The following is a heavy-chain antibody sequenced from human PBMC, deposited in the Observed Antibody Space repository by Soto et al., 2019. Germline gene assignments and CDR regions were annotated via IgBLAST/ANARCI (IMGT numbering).Heavy chain of an antibody. J-gene: IGHJ3*02. CDR3: ARDGSYYYDSSGYYRAFDI. V-gene: IGHV1-69*06. CDR1: GGTFSSYA. Sequence: SVKVSCKASGGTFSSYAISWVRQAPGQGLEWMGGIIPIFGTANYAQKFQGRVTITADKSTSTAYMELSSLRSEDTAVYYCARDGSYYYDSSGYYRAFDIWGQGTMVTVSS. CDR2: IIPIFGTA. D-gene: IGHD3-22*01.